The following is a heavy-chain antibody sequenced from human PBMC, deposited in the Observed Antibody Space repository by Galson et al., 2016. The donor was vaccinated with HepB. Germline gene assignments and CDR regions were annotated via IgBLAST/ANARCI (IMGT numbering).Heavy chain of an antibody. CDR3: ARWAVGNGHVLIVPAVGWFDP. D-gene: IGHD1-1*01. V-gene: IGHV1-69*04. Sequence: SVKVSCKAFGGTFSSNGISWVRQAPRQGLEWMGRIVPVLGIVTYAPKFQGRVTISADKLTSTAYMELSSLTSEDTAVYYCARWAVGNGHVLIVPAVGWFDPRGQGTLVIVSS. CDR1: GGTFSSNG. CDR2: IVPVLGIV. J-gene: IGHJ5*02.